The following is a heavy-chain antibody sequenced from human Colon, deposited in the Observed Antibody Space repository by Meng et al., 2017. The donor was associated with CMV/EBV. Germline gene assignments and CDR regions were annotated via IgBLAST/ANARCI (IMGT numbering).Heavy chain of an antibody. Sequence: GESLKISCAASGFTFSNYAISWVRQAPGKGLEWVAFIRDDGSNKYYADSVKGRFTISRDNSKNTLYLQMNSLRAEDTAVYYCAKGSGSYSAFDIWGQGTMVTVSS. D-gene: IGHD1-26*01. CDR2: IRDDGSNK. J-gene: IGHJ3*02. CDR3: AKGSGSYSAFDI. V-gene: IGHV3-30*02. CDR1: GFTFSNYA.